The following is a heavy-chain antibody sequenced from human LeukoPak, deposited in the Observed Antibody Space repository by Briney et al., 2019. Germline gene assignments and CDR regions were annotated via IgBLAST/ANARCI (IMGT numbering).Heavy chain of an antibody. CDR2: IYYSGST. Sequence: SETLSLTCTVSGGSISSYYWSWIRQPPGKGLEWIGYIYYSGSTNYNPSLKSRVTISVGTSKNQFSLKLSSVTAADTAVYYCARQYYYDSSGYYYVGAFDIWGQGTMVTVSS. CDR3: ARQYYYDSSGYYYVGAFDI. V-gene: IGHV4-59*08. J-gene: IGHJ3*02. CDR1: GGSISSYY. D-gene: IGHD3-22*01.